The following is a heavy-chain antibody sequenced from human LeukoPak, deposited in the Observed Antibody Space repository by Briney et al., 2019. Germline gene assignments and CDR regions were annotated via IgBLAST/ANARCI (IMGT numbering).Heavy chain of an antibody. D-gene: IGHD3-16*01. V-gene: IGHV1-3*03. J-gene: IGHJ3*01. CDR2: INAANGNT. Sequence: ASVKVSCKASGYTFTTYAMHWVRQAPGQRLEWMGWINAANGNTKYSQEFQGRLTITTDTPASTAYMELSSLRSEDLAVYYCARYEGPITAFDFWGQGTMVTVSS. CDR1: GYTFTTYA. CDR3: ARYEGPITAFDF.